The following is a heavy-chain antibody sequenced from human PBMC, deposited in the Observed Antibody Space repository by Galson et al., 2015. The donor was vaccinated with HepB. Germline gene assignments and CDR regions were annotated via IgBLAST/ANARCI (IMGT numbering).Heavy chain of an antibody. CDR2: INHSGST. Sequence: LSLTCAVYGGSFTNYHWSWIRQPPGKGRDWIGEINHSGSTNYHPSLKSRVTISVDTTKNQFSLKLNSVTAADTAVYYCARQGHTDIFAALNLYYYYLDVWGKGTTVTISS. CDR1: GGSFTNYH. CDR3: ARQGHTDIFAALNLYYYYLDV. J-gene: IGHJ6*03. V-gene: IGHV4-34*01. D-gene: IGHD3-3*02.